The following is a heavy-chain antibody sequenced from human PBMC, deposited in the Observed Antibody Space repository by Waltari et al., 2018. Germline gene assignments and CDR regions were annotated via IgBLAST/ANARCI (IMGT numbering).Heavy chain of an antibody. CDR2: ISWDGGST. CDR3: ATGPFDY. CDR1: GFTFDDYT. Sequence: EVQLVESGGVVVQPGGSLSLSCAASGFTFDDYTMHWVRQAPGKGLEWVSLISWDGGSTYYADSVKSRFTISRNNSKNSLYLQMNSARTEDAALYYCATGPFDYWGQGTLVTVSS. J-gene: IGHJ4*02. V-gene: IGHV3-43*01.